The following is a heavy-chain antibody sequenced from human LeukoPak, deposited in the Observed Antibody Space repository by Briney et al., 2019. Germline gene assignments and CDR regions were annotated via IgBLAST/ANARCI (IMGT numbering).Heavy chain of an antibody. D-gene: IGHD3-10*02. V-gene: IGHV3-48*03. CDR2: ISSSGSTI. CDR3: AELGITMIGGV. CDR1: GFTFSSYE. J-gene: IGHJ6*04. Sequence: GGSLRLSCAASGFTFSSYEMNWVRQAPGKGLGWVSYISSSGSTIYYADSVKGRFTISRDSAKNSLYLQMNSLRAEDTAVYYCAELGITMIGGVWGEGTTVTISS.